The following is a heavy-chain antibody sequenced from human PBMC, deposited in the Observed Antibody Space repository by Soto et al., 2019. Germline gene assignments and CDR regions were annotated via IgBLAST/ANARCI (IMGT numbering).Heavy chain of an antibody. Sequence: GGSLRLSCAASGFTFSTYAMSWVRQAPGKGLEWVSSISGSGGGTYYADSVKGRFTISRDNSKNTVFLQMNSLRAEDTAVYYCARASYYDNSVYVPCDYWGQGTLDTVSS. J-gene: IGHJ4*02. CDR3: ARASYYDNSVYVPCDY. CDR2: ISGSGGGT. V-gene: IGHV3-23*01. D-gene: IGHD3-22*01. CDR1: GFTFSTYA.